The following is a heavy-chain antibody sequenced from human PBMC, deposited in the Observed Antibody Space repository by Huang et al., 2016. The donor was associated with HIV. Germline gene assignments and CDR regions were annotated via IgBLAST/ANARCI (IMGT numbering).Heavy chain of an antibody. CDR2: RYYSGST. J-gene: IGHJ1*01. Sequence: QVQLQESGPGLVKPSQTLSLTCTVSGGTISSGGYLLGWIRLAPGKGLEWLGSRYYSGSTSYNPSLNSRVTISVETSKNQFSLKLSSVTAADTAVYYCARFSYYFDSTSSQYFQQWGPGTLVTVSS. V-gene: IGHV4-30-4*08. D-gene: IGHD3-22*01. CDR3: ARFSYYFDSTSSQYFQQ. CDR1: GGTISSGGYL.